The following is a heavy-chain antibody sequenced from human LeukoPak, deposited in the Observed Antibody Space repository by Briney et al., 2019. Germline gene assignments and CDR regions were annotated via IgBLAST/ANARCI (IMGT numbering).Heavy chain of an antibody. J-gene: IGHJ4*02. CDR1: GYSFTRYF. D-gene: IGHD6-6*01. CDR3: ARGVGEYSSSDGY. CDR2: IIPSDGST. V-gene: IGHV1-46*01. Sequence: ASVKVSCKASGYSFTRYFIHWVRQAPGQGLEWMGIIIPSDGSTSYAQKFQGRVTMTRDTSTSTVYMELSSLRSEDTAVYYCARGVGEYSSSDGYWGQGTLVTVSS.